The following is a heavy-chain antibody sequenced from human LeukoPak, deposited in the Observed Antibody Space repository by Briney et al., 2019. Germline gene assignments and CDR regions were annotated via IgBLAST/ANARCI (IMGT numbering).Heavy chain of an antibody. CDR3: ARDHFAGTYSNHY. Sequence: ASVKVSCKASGYTFTGYYRHWVRQAPGQGLEWMGRINPNSGGTSSAEKFQGRVTMTRDTSITTAYMELSRLTSDDTAVYYCARDHFAGTYSNHYWGQGTLVTVSS. CDR1: GYTFTGYY. V-gene: IGHV1-2*06. D-gene: IGHD4-11*01. J-gene: IGHJ4*02. CDR2: INPNSGGT.